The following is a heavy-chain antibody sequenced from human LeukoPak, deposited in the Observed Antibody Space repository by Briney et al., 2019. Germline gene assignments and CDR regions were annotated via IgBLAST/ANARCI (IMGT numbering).Heavy chain of an antibody. CDR3: ARGGSTRGRRFDY. J-gene: IGHJ4*02. Sequence: GASVKVSCKASGYTFNSYYMHWVRQAPGQGLEWMGIINPSAGSTTFAQKFQSRITMNRDTSTGTVYMDLSSLRSEDTAFYYCARGGSTRGRRFDYWGQGTVVTVSS. CDR2: INPSAGST. V-gene: IGHV1-46*02. CDR1: GYTFNSYY. D-gene: IGHD1-26*01.